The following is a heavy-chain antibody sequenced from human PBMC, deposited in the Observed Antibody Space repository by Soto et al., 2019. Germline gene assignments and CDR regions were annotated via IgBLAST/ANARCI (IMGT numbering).Heavy chain of an antibody. Sequence: PSETLSLTCAVSGGSISSSNWCGWVRQPPGKGLEWIGQIFHSGTTNYNPSLKSRVTISLDKSKNQFSLQLSSVTAADTAVYYCASLGTTITSFDYWGQGTLVTV. CDR2: IFHSGTT. V-gene: IGHV4-4*02. J-gene: IGHJ4*02. CDR1: GGSISSSNW. CDR3: ASLGTTITSFDY. D-gene: IGHD4-4*01.